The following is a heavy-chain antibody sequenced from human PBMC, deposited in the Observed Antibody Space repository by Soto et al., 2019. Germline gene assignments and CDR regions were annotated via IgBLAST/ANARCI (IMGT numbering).Heavy chain of an antibody. CDR2: IGPANGDT. CDR1: GYTFTGHY. V-gene: IGHV1-2*02. CDR3: GRGRSGQLVVFY. J-gene: IGHJ4*02. D-gene: IGHD1-26*01. Sequence: SETVSCNASGYTFTGHYIHWVRQAPGQGPEWMGEIGPANGDTRYGQKFQGRVTMTRDTSITTVYMELNNLRLDDTAIYYCGRGRSGQLVVFYWGQGTPVTGSS.